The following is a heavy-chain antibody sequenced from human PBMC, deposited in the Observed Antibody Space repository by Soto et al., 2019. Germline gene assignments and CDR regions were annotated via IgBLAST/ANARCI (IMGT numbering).Heavy chain of an antibody. CDR3: AIHPDQYSYDTSGPGADGWFDP. Sequence: SETLSLTCTVSGGSISTYYWSWIRQPPGKGLEWIGYIYYSGSTNYNPSHKSRVTISVDTSKNQFSLKLSSVTAADTAVYYCAIHPDQYSYDTSGPGADGWFDPWGQGTLVTVSS. CDR2: IYYSGST. CDR1: GGSISTYY. D-gene: IGHD3-22*01. V-gene: IGHV4-59*08. J-gene: IGHJ5*02.